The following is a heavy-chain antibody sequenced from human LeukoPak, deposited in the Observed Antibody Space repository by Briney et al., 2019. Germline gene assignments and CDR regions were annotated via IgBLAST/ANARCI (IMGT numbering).Heavy chain of an antibody. Sequence: PSETLSLTCTVSGGSISSYYWSWIRQPPGKGLEWIGYIFYSGSTNYNPSLKSRVTISVDTSKNQFSLKLSSVTAAATAVYYCARLGATPYNWFDPWGQGTLVTVSS. CDR1: GGSISSYY. D-gene: IGHD1-26*01. CDR2: IFYSGST. V-gene: IGHV4-59*08. J-gene: IGHJ5*02. CDR3: ARLGATPYNWFDP.